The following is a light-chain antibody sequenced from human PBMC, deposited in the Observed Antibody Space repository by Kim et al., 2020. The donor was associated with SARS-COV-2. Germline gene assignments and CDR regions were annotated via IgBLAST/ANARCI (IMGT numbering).Light chain of an antibody. CDR1: QSVSSTY. CDR3: QQYNDWPPIT. J-gene: IGKJ5*01. Sequence: AGEGATLSCRASQSVSSTYLAWYQQKPGQAPRLLIYGASSRATGIPDRFSGSGSGTEFTLTISSLQSEDFAVYYCQQYNDWPPITFGQGTRLEIK. CDR2: GAS. V-gene: IGKV3D-15*01.